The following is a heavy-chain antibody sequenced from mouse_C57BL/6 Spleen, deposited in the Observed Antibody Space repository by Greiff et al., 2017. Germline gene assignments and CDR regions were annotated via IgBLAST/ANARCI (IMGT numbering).Heavy chain of an antibody. V-gene: IGHV5-16*01. D-gene: IGHD3-1*01. Sequence: EVQVVESEAGLVQPGSSMKLSCTASGFTFSDYYMAWVRQVPEKGLEWVANINYDGSSTYYLDSLKSRFIISRDNAKNILYLQMSRLKSEDTATYDCARDGRGYFDVWGTGTTVTVAS. J-gene: IGHJ1*03. CDR1: GFTFSDYY. CDR2: INYDGSST. CDR3: ARDGRGYFDV.